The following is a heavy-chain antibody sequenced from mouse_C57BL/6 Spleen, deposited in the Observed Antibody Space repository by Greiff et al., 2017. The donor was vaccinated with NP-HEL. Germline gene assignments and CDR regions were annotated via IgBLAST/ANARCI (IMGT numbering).Heavy chain of an antibody. CDR1: GYSITSGYY. CDR2: ISYDGSN. CDR3: ARGDYGYDKAMDY. J-gene: IGHJ4*01. V-gene: IGHV3-6*01. D-gene: IGHD2-2*01. Sequence: EVQLQESGPGLVKPSQSLSLTCSVTGYSITSGYYWNWIRQFPGNKLEWMGYISYDGSNNYNPSLKNRISITRDTSKNQFFLKLNSVTTEDTATYYCARGDYGYDKAMDYWGQGTSVTVSS.